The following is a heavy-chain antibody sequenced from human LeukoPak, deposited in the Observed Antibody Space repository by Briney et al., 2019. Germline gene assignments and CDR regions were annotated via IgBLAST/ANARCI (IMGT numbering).Heavy chain of an antibody. CDR3: ARGGDSSGYYFIDY. D-gene: IGHD3-22*01. J-gene: IGHJ4*02. CDR1: GGSFSGYY. V-gene: IGHV4-34*01. CDR2: INHSGST. Sequence: SETLSLTCAVYGGSFSGYYWSWIRQPPGKGLERIGEINHSGSTNYNPSLKSRVTISVDTSKNLFSLKLSSVTAADTAVYYCARGGDSSGYYFIDYWGQGTLVTVSS.